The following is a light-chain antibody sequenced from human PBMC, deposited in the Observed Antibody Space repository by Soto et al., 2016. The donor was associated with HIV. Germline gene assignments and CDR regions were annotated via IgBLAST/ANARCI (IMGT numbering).Light chain of an antibody. CDR3: QQYNSYSRWT. CDR1: QSISSW. CDR2: KAS. Sequence: DIQMTQSPSTLSASVGDRVTITCRASQSISSWSAWYQQKPGKAPKVLIYKASSLESGVPSRFSGSGSGTEFTLTISSLQPDDFATYYCQQYNSYSRWTFGQGTKVEIK. V-gene: IGKV1-5*03. J-gene: IGKJ1*01.